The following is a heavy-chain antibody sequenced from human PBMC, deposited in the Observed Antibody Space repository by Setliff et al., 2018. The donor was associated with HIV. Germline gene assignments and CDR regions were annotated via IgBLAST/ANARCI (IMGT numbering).Heavy chain of an antibody. D-gene: IGHD3-16*02. V-gene: IGHV5-51*01. CDR2: IYPGDSDT. CDR1: GYSFTSYW. CDR3: ARGGDVVRLHLEELSFFMDV. J-gene: IGHJ6*02. Sequence: LGESLKISCKGSGYSFTSYWIGWVRQMPGKGLEWMGIIYPGDSDTRYSPSFQGQVTISADKSISTAYLQWSSLKASDTAMYYCARGGDVVRLHLEELSFFMDVWGQGTTVTVSS.